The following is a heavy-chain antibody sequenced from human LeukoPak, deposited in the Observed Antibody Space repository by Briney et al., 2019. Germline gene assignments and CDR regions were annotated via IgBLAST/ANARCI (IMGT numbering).Heavy chain of an antibody. V-gene: IGHV1-2*06. CDR1: GYTFTGYY. CDR3: ARDVTVYYDSSGSSIDY. Sequence: ASVKVSCKASGYTFTGYYMHWVRQAPGQGLEWMGRINPNSGGTNYAQKFQGRVTMTRDTSFSTAYMELSRLRSDDTAVYYCARDVTVYYDSSGSSIDYWGQGTLVTVSS. J-gene: IGHJ4*02. D-gene: IGHD3-22*01. CDR2: INPNSGGT.